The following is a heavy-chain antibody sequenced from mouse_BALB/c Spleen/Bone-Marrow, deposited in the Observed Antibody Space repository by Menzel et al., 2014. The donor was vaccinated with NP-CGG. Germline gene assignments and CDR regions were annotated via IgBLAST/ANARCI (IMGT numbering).Heavy chain of an antibody. D-gene: IGHD1-1*01. CDR3: ARGVYYYGSSPYYFDY. V-gene: IGHV1-14*01. CDR1: GYTFTSYV. J-gene: IGHJ2*01. CDR2: INPYNDGT. Sequence: EVQLQQSGPELVKPGASVKMSCKASGYTFTSYVMHWVKQKPGQGLEWIGYINPYNDGTKYNEKFKGKATLTSDKSSSTAYMELSSPTSEDSAVYYCARGVYYYGSSPYYFDYWGQGTTLTVSS.